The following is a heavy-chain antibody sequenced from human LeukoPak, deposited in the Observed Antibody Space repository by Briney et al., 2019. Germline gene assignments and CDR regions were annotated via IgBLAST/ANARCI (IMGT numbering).Heavy chain of an antibody. CDR2: ISYDGSNK. CDR1: GFTFSTYG. D-gene: IGHD2-2*02. CDR3: ARADVYTFDY. Sequence: GRSLRLSCAASGFTFSTYGIHWVRQAPGKGLEWVAVISYDGSNKYCADSVKGRFTISRDNSKNTLYLQMISLRAEDTAVYYCARADVYTFDYWGQGTRVTVSS. V-gene: IGHV3-30-3*01. J-gene: IGHJ4*02.